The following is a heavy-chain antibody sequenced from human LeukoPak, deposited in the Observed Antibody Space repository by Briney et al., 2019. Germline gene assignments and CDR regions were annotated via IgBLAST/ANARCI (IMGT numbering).Heavy chain of an antibody. D-gene: IGHD3-9*01. CDR2: IVVGSGNT. J-gene: IGHJ3*02. CDR3: AAVRGYDILTVAFDI. V-gene: IGHV1-58*02. CDR1: GFTFTSSA. Sequence: ASVKVSCKASGFTFTSSAMQWVRQARGQRLEWIGWIVVGSGNTNYAQKFQERVTITRDMSTSTAYMELSSLRSEDTAVYYCAAVRGYDILTVAFDIWGQGTMVTVSS.